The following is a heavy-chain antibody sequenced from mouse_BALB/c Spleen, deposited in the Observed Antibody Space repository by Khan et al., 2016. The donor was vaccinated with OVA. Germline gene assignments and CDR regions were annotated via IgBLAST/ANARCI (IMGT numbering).Heavy chain of an antibody. Sequence: QVQLKESGPGLVAPSQSLSITCTISGFSLTNYGVHWVRQPPGKGLEWLVVIWSDGNITYCSVLKSGRCNSKDNTKSQVLLKTNSLQTDNTAMYYCARQPYDHYYIMDYWGQGTSVTVSS. D-gene: IGHD1-1*01. CDR3: ARQPYDHYYIMDY. J-gene: IGHJ4*01. V-gene: IGHV2-6-1*01. CDR2: IWSDGNI. CDR1: GFSLTNYG.